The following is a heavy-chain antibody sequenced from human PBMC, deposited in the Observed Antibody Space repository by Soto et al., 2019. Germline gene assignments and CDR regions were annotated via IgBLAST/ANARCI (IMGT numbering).Heavy chain of an antibody. CDR3: ARDGIGATGPFFDY. Sequence: VGSLRLSCAASGFTFSSYAMHWVRQAPGKGLEWVAVISYDGSNKYYADSVKGRFTISRDNSKNTLYLQMNSLRAEDTAVYYCARDGIGATGPFFDYWGQGTLVTVSS. J-gene: IGHJ4*02. CDR1: GFTFSSYA. D-gene: IGHD1-26*01. V-gene: IGHV3-30-3*01. CDR2: ISYDGSNK.